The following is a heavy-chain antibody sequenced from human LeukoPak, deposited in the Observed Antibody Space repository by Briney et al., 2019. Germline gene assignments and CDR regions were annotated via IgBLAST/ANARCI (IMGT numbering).Heavy chain of an antibody. Sequence: PSETLSLTCTVSGYSISSGYYWGWIRQPPGKGLEWIGSIYHSGSTYYNPSLKSRVTISVDTSKNQFSLKLSSVTAADTAVYYCARQDVDTAMVHKINFDYWGQGTLVTVSS. D-gene: IGHD5-18*01. CDR2: IYHSGST. CDR1: GYSISSGYY. J-gene: IGHJ4*02. V-gene: IGHV4-38-2*02. CDR3: ARQDVDTAMVHKINFDY.